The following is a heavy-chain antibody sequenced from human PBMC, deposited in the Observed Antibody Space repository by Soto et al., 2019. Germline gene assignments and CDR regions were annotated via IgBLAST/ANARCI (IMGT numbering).Heavy chain of an antibody. V-gene: IGHV1-2*04. D-gene: IGHD1-26*01. CDR2: INPNSGGT. Sequence: ASVKVSCKASGYTFTGYYMHWVRQAPGQGLEWMGWINPNSGGTNYAQKFQGWVTMTRDTSISTAYMKLSRLRSDDTAVYYCARGPRIGWWFDPWGQGTLVTVSS. CDR3: ARGPRIGWWFDP. J-gene: IGHJ5*02. CDR1: GYTFTGYY.